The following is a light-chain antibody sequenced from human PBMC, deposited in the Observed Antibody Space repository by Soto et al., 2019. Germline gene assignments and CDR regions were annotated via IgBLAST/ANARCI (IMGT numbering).Light chain of an antibody. Sequence: DIQMTQSPSTLSGSVGDRVTITCRASQTISSWLAWYQQKPGKAPNLLIYEASSLQSGVPSRFSGSGSGTDFTLTISSLQPEDFATYYCHQSYSTPRTFGQGTKVDIK. V-gene: IGKV1-39*01. CDR3: HQSYSTPRT. J-gene: IGKJ1*01. CDR1: QTISSW. CDR2: EAS.